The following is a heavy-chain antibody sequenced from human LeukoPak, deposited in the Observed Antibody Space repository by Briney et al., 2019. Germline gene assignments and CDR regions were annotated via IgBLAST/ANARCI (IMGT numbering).Heavy chain of an antibody. J-gene: IGHJ6*02. CDR3: ARDVVVLAAAGIHGSSYYYYGMDV. Sequence: PGGSLRLSCAASGFTFSSYAMSWVRQAPGKGLEWVSVIYSGGTTYYADSVKGRFTISRDNSKNTLYLQTNSLRAEDTAVYYCARDVVVLAAAGIHGSSYYYYGMDVRGQGTTVTVSS. CDR1: GFTFSSYA. V-gene: IGHV3-53*01. CDR2: IYSGGTT. D-gene: IGHD6-13*01.